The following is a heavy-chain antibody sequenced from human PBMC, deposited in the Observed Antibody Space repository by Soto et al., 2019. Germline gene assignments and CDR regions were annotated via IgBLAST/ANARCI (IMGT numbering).Heavy chain of an antibody. CDR2: ISASGDRS. V-gene: IGHV3-23*01. CDR3: EGSWT. Sequence: EVQVLESGGGLVQPGGSLRLSCATSGFSFMNYAMSWVRQAPGKGLEWVSGISASGDRSYYADSVKGRFTISKDSSKNTLYLQINSLRAEDTAVYHCEGSWTWGLGTTVTVSS. D-gene: IGHD5-12*01. J-gene: IGHJ3*01. CDR1: GFSFMNYA.